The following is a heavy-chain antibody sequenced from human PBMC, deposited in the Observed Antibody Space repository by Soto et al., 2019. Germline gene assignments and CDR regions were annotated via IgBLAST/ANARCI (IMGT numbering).Heavy chain of an antibody. J-gene: IGHJ4*02. CDR1: GGSISSGDYY. Sequence: SETLSLTCTVSGGSISSGDYYWSWIRQPPRKGLEWIGYIYYSGSTYYNPSLKSRVTISVDTSKNQFSLKLSSETAAGTAVYYCARGVGYYDSSGYFFDYWGQGTLVTVSS. D-gene: IGHD3-22*01. V-gene: IGHV4-30-4*01. CDR3: ARGVGYYDSSGYFFDY. CDR2: IYYSGST.